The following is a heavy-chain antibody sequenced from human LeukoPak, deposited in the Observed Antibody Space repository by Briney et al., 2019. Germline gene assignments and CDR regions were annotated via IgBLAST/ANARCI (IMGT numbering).Heavy chain of an antibody. CDR3: ARRISGDYGNWLDS. V-gene: IGHV4-30-4*01. Sequence: SQTLSLTCTVSGGSISSGDYYWSWIRQPPGKGLEWIGDIYYSGSTYYNPSLKSRVTISVDTSKNQFSLKLSSVTATDTAVYYCARRISGDYGNWLDSWGQGTPVTVSS. CDR2: IYYSGST. J-gene: IGHJ5*01. D-gene: IGHD4-17*01. CDR1: GGSISSGDYY.